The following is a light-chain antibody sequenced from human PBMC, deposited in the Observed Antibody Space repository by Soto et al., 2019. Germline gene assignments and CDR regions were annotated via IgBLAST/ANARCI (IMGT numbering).Light chain of an antibody. Sequence: QSALTQPASVSGSPGQSITISCTGTSSDVGTYDYVSWHQQHPGKAPKLIIYDVNNRPSGVSSRFSGSKSGNTASLTISGLQAEDEADYYCCSFSTSGTHVCGTGTKLTVL. CDR1: SSDVGTYDY. V-gene: IGLV2-14*01. CDR3: CSFSTSGTHV. J-gene: IGLJ1*01. CDR2: DVN.